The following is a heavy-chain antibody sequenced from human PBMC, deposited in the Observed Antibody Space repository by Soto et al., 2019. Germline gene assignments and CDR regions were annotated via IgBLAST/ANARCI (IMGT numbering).Heavy chain of an antibody. D-gene: IGHD6-6*01. V-gene: IGHV3-23*01. CDR3: AKDYSSSSIWRPYFDY. CDR2: LSGSGDST. Sequence: EVQLLESGGGLVQPGGSLRLSCAAYGYTFRNDAMTWVRQAAGKGLEWVSGLSGSGDSTYYADSVKGRFTVSRDNSKNTLFLQMSNLRADDTAVYYFAKDYSSSSIWRPYFDYWGQGTLVTVSS. J-gene: IGHJ4*02. CDR1: GYTFRNDA.